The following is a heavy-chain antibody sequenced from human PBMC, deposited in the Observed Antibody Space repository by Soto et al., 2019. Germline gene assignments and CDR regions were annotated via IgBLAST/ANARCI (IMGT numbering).Heavy chain of an antibody. D-gene: IGHD2-2*01. V-gene: IGHV1-2*02. CDR1: GYTFTGYY. CDR2: INPNSGGT. Sequence: SVNVSCKTSGYTFTGYYMHWVRQAPGQGLEWMGWINPNSGGTNYAQKFQGRVTMTRDTSISTAYMELSRLRSDDTAVYYCARGGIVVVPAAKVGYWGQGTLVTVSS. CDR3: ARGGIVVVPAAKVGY. J-gene: IGHJ4*02.